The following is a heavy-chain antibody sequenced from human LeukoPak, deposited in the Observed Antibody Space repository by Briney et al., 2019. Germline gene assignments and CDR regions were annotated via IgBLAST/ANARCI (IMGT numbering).Heavy chain of an antibody. D-gene: IGHD3-22*01. V-gene: IGHV3-53*01. J-gene: IGHJ4*02. CDR3: ARDDSSGYYRFRF. Sequence: PGGSLRLSCAASGFTVSSNYMNWVRQAPGKGLEWVSGLYSGGSTYYADSVKGRFTISRDNSKNTLYLQMDSLRVEDTAVYYCARDDSSGYYRFRFWGQGTLVAVSS. CDR2: LYSGGST. CDR1: GFTVSSNY.